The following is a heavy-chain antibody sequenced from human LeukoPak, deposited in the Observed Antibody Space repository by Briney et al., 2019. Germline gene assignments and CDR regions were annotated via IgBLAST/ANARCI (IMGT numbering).Heavy chain of an antibody. CDR3: ARGKSGWPPDY. CDR1: GGSISSYY. CDR2: IYYSGST. J-gene: IGHJ4*02. Sequence: PSETLSLTCTVSGGSISSYYWSWIRQPPGKGLEWIGYIYYSGSTNYNPSLKSRVTISVDTSKNQFSLKLSSVTAADTAVYYCARGKSGWPPDYWGQGTLVTVSS. V-gene: IGHV4-59*01. D-gene: IGHD2-15*01.